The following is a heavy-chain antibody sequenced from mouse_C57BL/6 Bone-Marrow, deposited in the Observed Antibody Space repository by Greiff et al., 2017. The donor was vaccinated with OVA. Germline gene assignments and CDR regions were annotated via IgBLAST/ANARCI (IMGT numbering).Heavy chain of an antibody. CDR1: GYAFTNYL. D-gene: IGHD1-1*01. J-gene: IGHJ3*01. CDR3: ARTLPYGSSSPFAY. CDR2: INPGSGGT. Sequence: QVQLQQSGAELVRPGTSVKVSCKASGYAFTNYLIEWVKQRPGQGLEWIGVINPGSGGTNYNEKFKGKATLTADKSSSTAYMQLSSLTSEDSAVDFCARTLPYGSSSPFAYWGQGTLVTVSA. V-gene: IGHV1-54*01.